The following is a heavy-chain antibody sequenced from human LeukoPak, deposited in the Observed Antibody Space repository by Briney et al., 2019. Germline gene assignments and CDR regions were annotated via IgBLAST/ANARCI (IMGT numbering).Heavy chain of an antibody. D-gene: IGHD6-19*01. CDR3: AREPKQWLVPIDY. CDR2: ISWNSGSI. Sequence: GGSLRLSCAASGFTFDDYAMHWVRQAPGKGLEWVSGISWNSGSIGYADSVKGRFTISRDNAKNSLYLQMNSLRAEDTAVYYCAREPKQWLVPIDYWGQGTLVTVSS. V-gene: IGHV3-9*01. CDR1: GFTFDDYA. J-gene: IGHJ4*02.